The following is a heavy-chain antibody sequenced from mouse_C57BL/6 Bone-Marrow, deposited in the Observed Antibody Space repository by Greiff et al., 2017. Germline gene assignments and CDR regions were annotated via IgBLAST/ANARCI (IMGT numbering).Heavy chain of an antibody. CDR2: IDPSDSYT. J-gene: IGHJ2*01. Sequence: QVQLQQPGAELVKPGASVKLSCKASGYTFTSYWIHWVKQRPGQGLEWIGEIDPSDSYTNYNQKFKGKSTLTVDKSSSTAYMQLSSLTSEDSAGYYCARSSDYPDYWGQGTTLTVSS. CDR1: GYTFTSYW. V-gene: IGHV1-69*01. CDR3: ARSSDYPDY.